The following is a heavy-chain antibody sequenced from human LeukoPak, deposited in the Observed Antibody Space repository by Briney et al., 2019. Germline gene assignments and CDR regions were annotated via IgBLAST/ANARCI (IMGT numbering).Heavy chain of an antibody. Sequence: PSETLSLTCTVSGGSIISSTYYWGWIRQPPGKGLEWIGEINHSGSTNYNPSLKSRVTISVDTSKNQFSLKLSSVTAADTAVYYCARGHNGSGSYLSYYFDYWGQGTLVTVSS. J-gene: IGHJ4*02. V-gene: IGHV4-39*07. CDR1: GGSIISSTYY. D-gene: IGHD3-10*01. CDR2: INHSGST. CDR3: ARGHNGSGSYLSYYFDY.